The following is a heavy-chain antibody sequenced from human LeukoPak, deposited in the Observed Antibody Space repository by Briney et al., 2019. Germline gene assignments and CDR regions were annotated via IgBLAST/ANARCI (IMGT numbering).Heavy chain of an antibody. D-gene: IGHD6-6*01. Sequence: VASVKVSCQASGYTFTGYYMHWVRQAPGQGLEWMGRINPNSGGTNYAQKFQGRVTMTRDTSISTAYMELSRLRSDDTAVYYCARSSSFYYFDYWGQGTLVTVSS. CDR2: INPNSGGT. V-gene: IGHV1-2*06. CDR3: ARSSSFYYFDY. J-gene: IGHJ4*02. CDR1: GYTFTGYY.